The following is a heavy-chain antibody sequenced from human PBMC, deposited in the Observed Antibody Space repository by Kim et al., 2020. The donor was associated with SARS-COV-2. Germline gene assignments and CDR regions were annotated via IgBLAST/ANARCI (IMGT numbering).Heavy chain of an antibody. V-gene: IGHV5-10-1*01. CDR3: ARHDSRDGGFGY. CDR1: GYSFSSYW. CDR2: IDPSDSYT. Sequence: GESLKISCKGSGYSFSSYWISWVRQMPGKGLEWMGRIDPSDSYTNYSPSFQGHVTISADESITTAYLQWSSLKASDTAIYYCARHDSRDGGFGYWGQGTLVTVSS. D-gene: IGHD2-15*01. J-gene: IGHJ4*02.